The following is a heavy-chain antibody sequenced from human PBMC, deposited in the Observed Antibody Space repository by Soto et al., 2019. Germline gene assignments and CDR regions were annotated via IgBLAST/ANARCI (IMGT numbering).Heavy chain of an antibody. V-gene: IGHV3-23*01. CDR3: AKDLVYFDSGTYSTLDY. CDR2: ISGSGANT. Sequence: SLRLSCAASGFPFSNYAMNWVRQAPGKGLQWVSGISGSGANTYYADFVKGRFTISRDNSKNTLYLQMNSLRAEDTAVYYCAKDLVYFDSGTYSTLDYWGQGTLVTVSS. D-gene: IGHD3-10*01. J-gene: IGHJ4*02. CDR1: GFPFSNYA.